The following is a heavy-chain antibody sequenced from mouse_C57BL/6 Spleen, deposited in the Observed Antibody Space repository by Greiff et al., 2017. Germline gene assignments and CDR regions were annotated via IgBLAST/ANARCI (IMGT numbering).Heavy chain of an antibody. D-gene: IGHD1-1*01. V-gene: IGHV14-2*01. CDR1: GFNIKDYY. Sequence: EVQLQQSGAELVKPGASVKLSCTASGFNIKDYYMHWVKQRTEQGLEWIGRIDPEDGETKDAPKFQGKATITADTSSNTAYLQLSSLTSEDTAVYDCARSDYGSSFYFDVWGTGTTVTVSS. J-gene: IGHJ1*03. CDR2: IDPEDGET. CDR3: ARSDYGSSFYFDV.